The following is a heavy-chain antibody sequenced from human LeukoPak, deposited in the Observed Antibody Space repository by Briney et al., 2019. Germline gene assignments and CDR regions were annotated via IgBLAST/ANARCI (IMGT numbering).Heavy chain of an antibody. CDR2: IYYSGST. J-gene: IGHJ3*01. V-gene: IGHV4-59*12. Sequence: SETLSLTCTVSGGSISSYYWSWIRQPPGKGLEWIGYIYYSGSTNYNPSLKSRVTISVDTSKNQFSLKLSSVTAADTAVYYCARAWQWRLDAWGQGTMVSVSS. CDR1: GGSISSYY. CDR3: ARAWQWRLDA. D-gene: IGHD6-19*01.